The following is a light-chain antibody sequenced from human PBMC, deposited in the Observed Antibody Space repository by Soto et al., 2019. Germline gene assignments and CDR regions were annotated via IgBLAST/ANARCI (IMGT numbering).Light chain of an antibody. CDR2: GAS. Sequence: IQMTQSPATLSASVGDRVTIACRASQRVDRWLAWYQQKPGKAPTVLIHGASSLQSGVPPRYSGSGYGTDFTLTISSLQPEDFATYYCQQANSFPITLGQGTRLEIK. CDR3: QQANSFPIT. CDR1: QRVDRW. J-gene: IGKJ5*01. V-gene: IGKV1-12*01.